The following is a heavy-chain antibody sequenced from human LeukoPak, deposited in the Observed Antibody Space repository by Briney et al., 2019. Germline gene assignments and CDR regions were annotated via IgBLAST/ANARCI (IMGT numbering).Heavy chain of an antibody. CDR3: ARGDGEIDY. J-gene: IGHJ4*02. D-gene: IGHD4-17*01. CDR2: INPNSGGT. V-gene: IGHV1-2*02. Sequence: WASVKVSFKASGYTFTVYYMHWVRQAPGQGLERMGWINPNSGGTNYTQKFQGRVTMTRDTSISTAYMELSRLRSDDTAVYYCARGDGEIDYWGQGTLVTVSS. CDR1: GYTFTVYY.